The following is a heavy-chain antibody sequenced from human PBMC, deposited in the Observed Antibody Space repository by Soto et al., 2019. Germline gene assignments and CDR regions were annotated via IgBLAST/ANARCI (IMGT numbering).Heavy chain of an antibody. Sequence: QVQLQESGPGLVKPSQTLSLTCTVSGGSISSGGYYWSWIRQHPGKGMEWIGYIYYSGNTYYNPSLKSRFTISVDTSKNQCSLKLSSVTAAETAVYYCAREAAAGYYYYYGMDVWGQGTTVTVSS. V-gene: IGHV4-31*03. CDR2: IYYSGNT. CDR1: GGSISSGGYY. J-gene: IGHJ6*02. CDR3: AREAAAGYYYYYGMDV. D-gene: IGHD6-13*01.